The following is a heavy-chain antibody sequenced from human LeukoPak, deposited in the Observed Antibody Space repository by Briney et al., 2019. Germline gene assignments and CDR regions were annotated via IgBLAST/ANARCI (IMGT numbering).Heavy chain of an antibody. CDR3: ARDISGSYDYVWGSYRAFDY. Sequence: ASVKVSCKASGYTFTSYGISWVRQAPGQGLEWMGWISAYNGNTNYAQKLQGRVTMTTDTSTSTAYVELRSLRSDDTAVYYCARDISGSYDYVWGSYRAFDYWGQGTLVTVSS. D-gene: IGHD3-16*02. V-gene: IGHV1-18*01. J-gene: IGHJ4*02. CDR1: GYTFTSYG. CDR2: ISAYNGNT.